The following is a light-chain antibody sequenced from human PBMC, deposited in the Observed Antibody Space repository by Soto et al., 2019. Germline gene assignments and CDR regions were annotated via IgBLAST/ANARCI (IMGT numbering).Light chain of an antibody. Sequence: QSALTQPASVSGSPGQSITISCTGTSSDVGGYNYVSWYQQHPGKAPKLMIYDVSNRPSGVSNRVSGSKSGNTASLTISGLQADDEADYYCSSYTSSSPYVFGTGTKVTVL. CDR2: DVS. CDR3: SSYTSSSPYV. V-gene: IGLV2-14*01. CDR1: SSDVGGYNY. J-gene: IGLJ1*01.